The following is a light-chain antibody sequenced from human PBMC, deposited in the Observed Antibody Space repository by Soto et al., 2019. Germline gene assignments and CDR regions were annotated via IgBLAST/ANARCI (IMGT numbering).Light chain of an antibody. Sequence: EIVMTQSPATLSVSPGEGATLSCRASQTVSSKLAWYQLKPGQAPRLLIYGASTRATDIPARFSGSGSGTDFALTIGSLQSEDFAVYYCQQYNNWPPAFGQGTTVE. V-gene: IGKV3-15*01. CDR2: GAS. J-gene: IGKJ1*01. CDR3: QQYNNWPPA. CDR1: QTVSSK.